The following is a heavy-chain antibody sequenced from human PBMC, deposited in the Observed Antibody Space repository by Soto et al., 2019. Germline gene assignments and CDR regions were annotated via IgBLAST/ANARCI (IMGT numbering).Heavy chain of an antibody. J-gene: IGHJ5*02. D-gene: IGHD3-3*01. CDR2: ISGSGGST. CDR3: AKGPRRFLEWSNWFDP. V-gene: IGHV3-23*01. Sequence: LRLSCAASGFTFSSYAMSWVRQAPGKGLEWVSAISGSGGSTYYADSVKGRFTISRDNSKNTLYLQMNSLRAEDTAVYYCAKGPRRFLEWSNWFDPWGQGTLVTVSS. CDR1: GFTFSSYA.